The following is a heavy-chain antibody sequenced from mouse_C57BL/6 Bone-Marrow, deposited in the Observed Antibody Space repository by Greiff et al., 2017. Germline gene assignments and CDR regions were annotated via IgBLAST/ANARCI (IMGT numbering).Heavy chain of an antibody. J-gene: IGHJ4*01. CDR2: INPSSGYT. V-gene: IGHV1-4*01. CDR3: AREDYDYGYYAMDY. CDR1: GYTFTSYT. Sequence: QVQLQQSGAELARPGASVKMSCKASGYTFTSYTMHWVNQRPGQGLEWIGYINPSSGYTKYNQKFKDKATLTADKSSSTAYMQLSSLTSEDSAVYYCAREDYDYGYYAMDYWGQGTSVTVSS. D-gene: IGHD2-4*01.